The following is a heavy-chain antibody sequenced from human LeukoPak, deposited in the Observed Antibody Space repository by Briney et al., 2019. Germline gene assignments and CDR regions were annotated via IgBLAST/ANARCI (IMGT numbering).Heavy chain of an antibody. Sequence: ASVKVSCKASGYTFTSYYMHWVRQAPGQGLEWMGWINTNTGNPTYAQGFTGRFVFSLDTSVSTAYLQISSLKAEDTAVYYCARDNTIFGVKSWFDPWGQGTLVTVSS. CDR3: ARDNTIFGVKSWFDP. CDR1: GYTFTSYY. CDR2: INTNTGNP. V-gene: IGHV7-4-1*02. D-gene: IGHD3-3*01. J-gene: IGHJ5*02.